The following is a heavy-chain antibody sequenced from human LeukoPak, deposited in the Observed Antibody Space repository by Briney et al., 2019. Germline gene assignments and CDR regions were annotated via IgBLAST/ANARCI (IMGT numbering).Heavy chain of an antibody. CDR3: ARQAGYSTGWYGGYYFDH. V-gene: IGHV1-18*01. J-gene: IGHJ4*02. D-gene: IGHD6-19*01. Sequence: ASVKVSCKASGYTFTSYGISWVRQAPGQGPEWMGWIAIYNGDTKFLQKFQGRVTLTTDASTNTAYMELRSLTSDDTAVYYCARQAGYSTGWYGGYYFDHWGQGTPVTVSA. CDR1: GYTFTSYG. CDR2: IAIYNGDT.